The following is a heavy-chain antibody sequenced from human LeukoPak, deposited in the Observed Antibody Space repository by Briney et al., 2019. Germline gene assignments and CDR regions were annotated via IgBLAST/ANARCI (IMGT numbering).Heavy chain of an antibody. CDR3: TRDAGGGDCYSCPNWFDP. CDR2: INPNSGVT. CDR1: GYTFTGYY. D-gene: IGHD2-21*02. V-gene: IGHV1-2*02. Sequence: ASVKVSCKASGYTFTGYYMHWVRQAPGQGLEWMGWINPNSGVTKYAQKFQGRVTMTSDTSISTAYMELSRLRSDDTAVYYCTRDAGGGDCYSCPNWFDPWGQGTLVTVSS. J-gene: IGHJ5*02.